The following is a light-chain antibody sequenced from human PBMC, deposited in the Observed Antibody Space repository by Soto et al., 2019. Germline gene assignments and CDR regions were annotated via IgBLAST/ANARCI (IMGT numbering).Light chain of an antibody. V-gene: IGKV1-5*03. CDR1: QSISSW. CDR2: KAS. J-gene: IGKJ1*01. CDR3: QQYNSYLRT. Sequence: IQMTQSPSTLSASVGDRVTITCRASQSISSWLAWYQQKPGKAPKLLIDKASSLESGVPSRFSGSGSGTEFTLTISSLQPDDFATYYCQQYNSYLRTFGQGTKVDIK.